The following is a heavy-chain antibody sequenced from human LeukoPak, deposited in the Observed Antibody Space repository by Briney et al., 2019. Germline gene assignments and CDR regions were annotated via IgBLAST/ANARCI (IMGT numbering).Heavy chain of an antibody. CDR2: ISGSGGST. Sequence: GGSLRLSCAASGFTFSSYAMSWVRQAPGKGLEWVSAISGSGGSTYYADSVKGRFTISRDNSKNTLYLQMNSLRAEDTAVYYCAKGANQGGGLGYCSSTSCHPDYWGQGTLVTVSS. CDR3: AKGANQGGGLGYCSSTSCHPDY. V-gene: IGHV3-23*01. J-gene: IGHJ4*02. D-gene: IGHD2-2*01. CDR1: GFTFSSYA.